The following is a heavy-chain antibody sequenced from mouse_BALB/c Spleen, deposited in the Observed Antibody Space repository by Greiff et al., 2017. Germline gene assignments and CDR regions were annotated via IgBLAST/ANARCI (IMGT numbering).Heavy chain of an antibody. D-gene: IGHD4-1*02. J-gene: IGHJ2*01. CDR2: INPYYGST. CDR3: AREATGTYFDY. V-gene: IGHV1-39*01. Sequence: VQLQQTGPELVKPGASVKISCKASGYSFTDYIMLWVKQSHGKSLEWIGNINPYYGSTSYNLKFKGKATLTVDKSSSTAYMQLNSLTSEDSAVYYCAREATGTYFDYWGQGTTLTVSS. CDR1: GYSFTDYI.